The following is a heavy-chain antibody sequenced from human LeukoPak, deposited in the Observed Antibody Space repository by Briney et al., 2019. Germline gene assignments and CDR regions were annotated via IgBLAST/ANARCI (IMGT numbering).Heavy chain of an antibody. V-gene: IGHV3-21*01. D-gene: IGHD5-18*01. CDR2: ISSSSSYI. CDR3: AGLGYSYGPDYYYYGMDV. CDR1: GFTFSSYS. J-gene: IGHJ6*04. Sequence: PGGSLRLSCAASGFTFSSYSMNWVRQAPGKGLEWVSSISSSSSYIYYADSVKGRFTISRDNAKNSLYLQMNSLRAEDTAVYYCAGLGYSYGPDYYYYGMDVWGKGTTVTVSS.